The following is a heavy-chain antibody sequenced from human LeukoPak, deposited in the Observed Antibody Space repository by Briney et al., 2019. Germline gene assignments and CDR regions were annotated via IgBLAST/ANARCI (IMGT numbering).Heavy chain of an antibody. D-gene: IGHD6-13*01. V-gene: IGHV3-74*01. CDR1: GFTFSNYW. CDR2: INSDGGSR. Sequence: GGSLRLSCAASGFTFSNYWMRWVRQAPGKRRLWVLRINSDGGSRNYMGSVKGGFTISRDNAKNTVHLQMNSLRAEDTAVYYCASASSHRIAAGGDYWGQGTLVTVSS. CDR3: ASASSHRIAAGGDY. J-gene: IGHJ4*02.